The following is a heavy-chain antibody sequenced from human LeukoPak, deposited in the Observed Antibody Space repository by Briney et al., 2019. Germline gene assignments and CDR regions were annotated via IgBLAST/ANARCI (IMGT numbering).Heavy chain of an antibody. CDR1: GFTFSSYA. D-gene: IGHD3-3*01. J-gene: IGHJ6*02. V-gene: IGHV3-23*01. Sequence: GGSLRLSCAASGFTFSSYAMSWVRQAPGKGLEWVSAISGSGGSTYYADSVEGRFTISRDNSKNTLYLQMNSLRAEDTAVYYCARAGTYYDVWSGSFGIDVWGQGTTVTVSS. CDR3: ARAGTYYDVWSGSFGIDV. CDR2: ISGSGGST.